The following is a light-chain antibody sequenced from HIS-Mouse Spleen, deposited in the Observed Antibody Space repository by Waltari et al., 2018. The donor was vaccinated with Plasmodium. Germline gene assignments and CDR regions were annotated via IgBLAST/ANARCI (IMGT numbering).Light chain of an antibody. V-gene: IGLV3-1*01. CDR3: QAWDSSTVV. J-gene: IGLJ2*01. CDR1: KLGDKY. CDR2: QDS. Sequence: SYELTPPPPVPVSSVRTASITCSGDKLGDKYACWYQQKPGQSPVLVIYQDSKRPSGIPERFSGSNSGNTATLTISGTQAMDEADYYCQAWDSSTVVFGGGTKLTVL.